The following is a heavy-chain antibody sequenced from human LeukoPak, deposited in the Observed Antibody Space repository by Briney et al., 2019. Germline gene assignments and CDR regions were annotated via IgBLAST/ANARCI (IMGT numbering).Heavy chain of an antibody. CDR2: ISYSVTN. V-gene: IGHV4-39*01. J-gene: IGHJ5*02. CDR1: GGSVSSSTYY. Sequence: PSETLSLTCTVPGGSVSSSTYYWGWISQPPGKGLEWIGSISYSVTNYNNPSLKSRVSISIDTSKNQFSVKLTSVSAADTAMYYCASLGTLRSWGQGTLVTVSS. CDR3: ASLGTLRS. D-gene: IGHD7-27*01.